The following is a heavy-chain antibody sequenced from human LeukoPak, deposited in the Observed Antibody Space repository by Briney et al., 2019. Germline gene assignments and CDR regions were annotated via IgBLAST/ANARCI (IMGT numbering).Heavy chain of an antibody. J-gene: IGHJ4*01. D-gene: IGHD5-24*01. V-gene: IGHV4-30-2*01. Sequence: PSETLSLTCTVSGDSISSGGYFWSWVRQPPGRGQEWIGYIRHYENAYYNPSLSSRVTMSVDKSKNQVYVKITSVTAADTAIYYCARDGYNSAPFDYWGPEPWSPSPQ. CDR1: GDSISSGGYF. CDR2: IRHYENA. CDR3: ARDGYNSAPFDY.